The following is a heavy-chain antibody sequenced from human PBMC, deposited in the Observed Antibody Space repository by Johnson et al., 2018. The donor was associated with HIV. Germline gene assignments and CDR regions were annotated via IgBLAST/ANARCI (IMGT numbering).Heavy chain of an antibody. D-gene: IGHD1-14*01. CDR1: GFTFSSYA. V-gene: IGHV3-33*06. Sequence: QVQLVESGGGVVQPGRSLRLSCAASGFTFSSYAMHWVRQAPGKGLEWVAVIWYDGSNKYYADSVKGRFTISRDNSKNTLYLQMNSLRAYDTAVYYCAKDLPRITTSISAFDIWGQGTMVTVSS. J-gene: IGHJ3*02. CDR2: IWYDGSNK. CDR3: AKDLPRITTSISAFDI.